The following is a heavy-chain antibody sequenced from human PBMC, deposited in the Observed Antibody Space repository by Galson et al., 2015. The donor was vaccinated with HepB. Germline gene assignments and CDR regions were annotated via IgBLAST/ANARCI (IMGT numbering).Heavy chain of an antibody. Sequence: QSGAEVKKPGESLKISCKGSGYSFTSYWIGWVRQMPGKGLEWMGIIYPGDSDTRYSPSFQGQVTISADKSISTAYLQWSSLKASDTAMYYCASVAVVTAIPNWYFDLWGRGTLVTVSS. CDR2: IYPGDSDT. J-gene: IGHJ2*01. CDR1: GYSFTSYW. V-gene: IGHV5-51*03. D-gene: IGHD2-21*02. CDR3: ASVAVVTAIPNWYFDL.